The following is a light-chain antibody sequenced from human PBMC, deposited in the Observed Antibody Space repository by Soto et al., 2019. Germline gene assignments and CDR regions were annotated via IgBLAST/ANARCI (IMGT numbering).Light chain of an antibody. CDR1: SSDVGGYNY. CDR3: TSYTTTSSLGV. V-gene: IGLV2-14*01. J-gene: IGLJ2*01. CDR2: EVT. Sequence: QSALTQPASVSGSPGQSITISCTGTSSDVGGYNYVSWYQHHPGKAPKLVISEVTNRPSGVSNRFSGSKSANTASLTISGLQAEDEADYYCTSYTTTSSLGVFGGGTKLTVL.